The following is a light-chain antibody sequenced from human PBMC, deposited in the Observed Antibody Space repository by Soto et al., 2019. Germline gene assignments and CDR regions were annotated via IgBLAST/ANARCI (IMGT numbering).Light chain of an antibody. CDR2: NTT. Sequence: QTVVTQEPSFSVSLGETVILTCGLTSGSVSTSYYPSWYQQSPGLAPRTLIYNTTTRSSGVPDRFSGSILGNKAALTITGAQSDDESDYLCALYVGSGTVVFGGGTKLTVL. V-gene: IGLV8-61*01. J-gene: IGLJ3*02. CDR1: SGSVSTSYY. CDR3: ALYVGSGTVV.